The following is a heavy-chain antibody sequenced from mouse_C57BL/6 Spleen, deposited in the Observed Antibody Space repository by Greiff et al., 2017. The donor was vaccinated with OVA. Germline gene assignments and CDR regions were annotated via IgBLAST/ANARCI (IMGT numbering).Heavy chain of an antibody. D-gene: IGHD4-1*02. J-gene: IGHJ4*01. CDR2: IHPNSGST. Sequence: QVQLQQPGAELVKPGASVKLSCKASGYTFTSYWMHWVKQRPGQGLEWIGMIHPNSGSTNYNEKFKSKATLAVDKSSSTAYMQLSSLTSEDSAVYYCAQLGHYYAMDYWGQGTSVTVSS. CDR1: GYTFTSYW. CDR3: AQLGHYYAMDY. V-gene: IGHV1-64*01.